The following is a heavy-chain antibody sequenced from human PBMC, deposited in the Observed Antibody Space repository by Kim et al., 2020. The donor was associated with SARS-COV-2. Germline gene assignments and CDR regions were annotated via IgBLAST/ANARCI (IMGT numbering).Heavy chain of an antibody. V-gene: IGHV3-74*01. CDR2: INTDGSVT. CDR1: GFTFSTYL. Sequence: GGSLRLSCAASGFTFSTYLMYWVRQAPGKGLVWVSRINTDGSVTNYADSVRGRFTISRDNAKNTLYLHMNSLRAEDTAVYYCARNWGSWRLDVWGQGTTVTVSS. CDR3: ARNWGSWRLDV. D-gene: IGHD7-27*01. J-gene: IGHJ6*02.